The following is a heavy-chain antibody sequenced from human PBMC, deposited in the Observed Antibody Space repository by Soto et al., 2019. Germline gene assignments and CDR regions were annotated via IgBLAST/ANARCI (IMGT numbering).Heavy chain of an antibody. J-gene: IGHJ4*02. D-gene: IGHD3-22*01. CDR1: GFTFSSSS. Sequence: EVQLVESGGGLVQPGGSLRLSCAASGFTFSSSSMNWVRQAPGKGLEWASFIATLSSTMYYGDFVRGRFTISREHAKNSLYLQMNSLRAEDTAIYYCTGGGVSSGPGYWGQGTLVTVSS. V-gene: IGHV3-48*01. CDR2: IATLSSTM. CDR3: TGGGVSSGPGY.